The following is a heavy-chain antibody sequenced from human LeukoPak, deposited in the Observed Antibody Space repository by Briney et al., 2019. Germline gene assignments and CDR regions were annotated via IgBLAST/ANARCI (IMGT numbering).Heavy chain of an antibody. Sequence: ASVKVSCKASGYSFTGYYMHWVRQAPGRGPEWMGWINPHSGGTDYAQKFQGRVTMTRDTSVSTAYMELSGLKSDDTAVYYCATSGPDFLPVSPLLDFWGQGTLVTVSS. CDR2: INPHSGGT. D-gene: IGHD2/OR15-2a*01. J-gene: IGHJ4*02. CDR1: GYSFTGYY. CDR3: ATSGPDFLPVSPLLDF. V-gene: IGHV1-2*02.